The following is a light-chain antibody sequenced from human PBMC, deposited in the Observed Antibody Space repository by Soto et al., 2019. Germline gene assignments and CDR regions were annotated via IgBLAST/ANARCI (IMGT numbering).Light chain of an antibody. Sequence: AIQLTQSPSSLSASVGDGLTITCRASQDIRGALAWYQQKPGKPPKLLIFDVSSLQSGVPSRFSGSGSGTDFTLTISSLQPEDFATYYCQQFNTYPITFGQGTRLEIK. CDR1: QDIRGA. V-gene: IGKV1-13*02. J-gene: IGKJ5*01. CDR3: QQFNTYPIT. CDR2: DVS.